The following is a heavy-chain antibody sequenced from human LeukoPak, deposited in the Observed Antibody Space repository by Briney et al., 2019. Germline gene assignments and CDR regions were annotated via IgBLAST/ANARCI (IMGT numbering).Heavy chain of an antibody. CDR1: GGSFSGYY. Sequence: SETLSLTCAVYGGSFSGYYWSWIRQPPGKGLEWIGEINHSGSTNYNPSLKSRVTISEDTSKNQFSLKLSSVTAADTAVYYCARGRGYSYGYCWFDPWGQGTLVTVSS. CDR3: ARGRGYSYGYCWFDP. J-gene: IGHJ5*02. D-gene: IGHD5-18*01. CDR2: INHSGST. V-gene: IGHV4-34*01.